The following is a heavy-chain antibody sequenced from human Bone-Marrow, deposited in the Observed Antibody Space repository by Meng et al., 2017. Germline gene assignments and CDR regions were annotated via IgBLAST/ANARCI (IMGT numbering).Heavy chain of an antibody. CDR3: ARTRNSYADY. Sequence: GPLGKSGAEVKKPGSSVKVSCKASGGNFSSYAISWVRQAPGQGLEWMGGIIPIFGTANYAQKFQGRVTITADKSTSTAYMELSSLRSEDTAAYYCARTRNSYADYWGQGTLVTVSS. J-gene: IGHJ4*02. CDR1: GGNFSSYA. V-gene: IGHV1-69*06. D-gene: IGHD5-18*01. CDR2: IIPIFGTA.